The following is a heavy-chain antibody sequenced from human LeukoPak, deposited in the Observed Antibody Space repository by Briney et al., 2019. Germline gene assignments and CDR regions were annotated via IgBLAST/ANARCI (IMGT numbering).Heavy chain of an antibody. Sequence: GGSLRLSCAASGFTFRTYAMNWVRQAPGKGLEWVAVISDDGSNKYYADSVKGRFTISRDNSKNTLYLQMNSLRAEDTAVYYCANDYWGQGTLVAVSS. J-gene: IGHJ4*02. CDR3: ANDY. CDR1: GFTFRTYA. V-gene: IGHV3-30*04. CDR2: ISDDGSNK.